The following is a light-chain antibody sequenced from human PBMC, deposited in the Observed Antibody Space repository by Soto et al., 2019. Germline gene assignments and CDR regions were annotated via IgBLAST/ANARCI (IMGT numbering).Light chain of an antibody. CDR2: SND. CDR3: AAWDDSLNAYV. Sequence: HSVLSQPPSASGTPGQRVTISCSGGNSNIGTNTVNWYQHFPATAPRLLIFSNDQRPSGVPDRFSGSKSGTSSSLAISGLQSEDDADYYCAAWDDSLNAYVFGTGTKVTVL. J-gene: IGLJ1*01. V-gene: IGLV1-44*01. CDR1: NSNIGTNT.